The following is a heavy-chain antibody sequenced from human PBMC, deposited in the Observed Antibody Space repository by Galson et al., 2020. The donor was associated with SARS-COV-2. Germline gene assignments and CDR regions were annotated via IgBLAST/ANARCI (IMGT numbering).Heavy chain of an antibody. CDR2: MYPGDSDT. CDR3: ARAQNDFWSGAPNYCDS. V-gene: IGHV5-51*01. CDR1: GYKFASFW. Sequence: HGESLKISCQVSGYKFASFWIGWVRQMPGKGLELMGVMYPGDSDTRYSPPFQGHVTISADKSTNTAYLQWSSLQASDTAIYFCARAQNDFWSGAPNYCDSWGQGTLVIVSS. J-gene: IGHJ4*02. D-gene: IGHD3-3*01.